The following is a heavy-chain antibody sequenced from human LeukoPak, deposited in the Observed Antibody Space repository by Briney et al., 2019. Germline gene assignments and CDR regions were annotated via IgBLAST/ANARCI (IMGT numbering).Heavy chain of an antibody. J-gene: IGHJ4*02. D-gene: IGHD4-11*01. Sequence: SGTLSLTCAVSGVSFNDYYWSWVRQTPGKGLEWVGEINSSGYTNDNPSPESGVTPSIDTSRKNFFLILRSVTGAETVLYYCRRMTTGHDYWGQGTLGTVSS. CDR1: GVSFNDYY. CDR3: RRMTTGHDY. V-gene: IGHV4-34*01. CDR2: INSSGYT.